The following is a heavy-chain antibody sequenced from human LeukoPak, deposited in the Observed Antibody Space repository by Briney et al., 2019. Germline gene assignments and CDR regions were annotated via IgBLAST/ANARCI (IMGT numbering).Heavy chain of an antibody. J-gene: IGHJ6*02. Sequence: DSVKGRLTISRYNSKNTLNLQMNSLRAEDTAVYYCARGDYAYYGMDVWGQGTTVTVSS. CDR3: ARGDYAYYGMDV. V-gene: IGHV3-30*07.